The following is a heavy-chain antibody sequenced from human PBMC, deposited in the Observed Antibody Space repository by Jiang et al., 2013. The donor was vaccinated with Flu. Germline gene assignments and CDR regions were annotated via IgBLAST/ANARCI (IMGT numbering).Heavy chain of an antibody. J-gene: IGHJ4*02. CDR1: GFTVSSVY. CDR3: ARSTGWSSFLDY. CDR2: IYTGGNT. V-gene: IGHV3-53*01. Sequence: VQLVESGGGLIQPGGSLRLSCAASGFTVSSVYMSWVRQAPGKGLEWVSVIYTGGNTYYADSVKGRFTISRDDSRNTLYLQMSSLRAEDTAVYYCARSTGWSSFLDYWGRGTLVTVSS. D-gene: IGHD6-19*01.